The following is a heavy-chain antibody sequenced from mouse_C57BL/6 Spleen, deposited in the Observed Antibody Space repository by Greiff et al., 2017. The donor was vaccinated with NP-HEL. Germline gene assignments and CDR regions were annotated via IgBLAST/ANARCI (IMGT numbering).Heavy chain of an antibody. CDR1: GYTFTDYN. CDR2: INPNNGGT. CDR3: AREGYGNYLTY. D-gene: IGHD2-10*02. J-gene: IGHJ3*01. V-gene: IGHV1-18*01. Sequence: EVQLQQSGPELVKPGASVKIPCKASGYTFTDYNMDWVKQSHGKSLEWIGDINPNNGGTIYNQKFKGKATLTVDKSSSTAYMELRSLTSEDTAVYYCAREGYGNYLTYWGQGTLVTVSA.